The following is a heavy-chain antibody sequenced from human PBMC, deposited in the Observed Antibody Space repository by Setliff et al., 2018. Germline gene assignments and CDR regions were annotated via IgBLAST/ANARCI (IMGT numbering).Heavy chain of an antibody. V-gene: IGHV3-23*01. CDR1: GFTFSTYS. D-gene: IGHD3-3*01. Sequence: GGSLRLSCAASGFTFSTYSMSWARQAPGKGLEWVSAISGDSVSIYYADSVKGRFTISRDNSKNTLYLQMNSLRAEDTAVYYCAKLVGYYDFWSGYSENNWFDPWGQGTLVTVSS. CDR2: ISGDSVSI. CDR3: AKLVGYYDFWSGYSENNWFDP. J-gene: IGHJ5*02.